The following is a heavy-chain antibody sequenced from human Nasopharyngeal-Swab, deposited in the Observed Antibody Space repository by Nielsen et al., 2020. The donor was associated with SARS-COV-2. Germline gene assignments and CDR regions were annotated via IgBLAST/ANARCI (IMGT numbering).Heavy chain of an antibody. D-gene: IGHD6-19*01. CDR1: GGSISSYY. Sequence: SETLSLTCTVSGGSISSYYWSWIRQPPGKGLEWIGYIYYSGSTNYNPSLKSRVTISVDKSKNQFSLKLSSVTAADTAVYYCARVKREWLGIYYYYMDVWGKGTTVTVSS. CDR3: ARVKREWLGIYYYYMDV. CDR2: IYYSGST. J-gene: IGHJ6*03. V-gene: IGHV4-59*12.